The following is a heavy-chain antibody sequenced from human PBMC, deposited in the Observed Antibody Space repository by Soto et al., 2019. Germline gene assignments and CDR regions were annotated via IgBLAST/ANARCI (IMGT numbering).Heavy chain of an antibody. CDR2: INPNSGGT. D-gene: IGHD2-21*02. CDR3: ARGLYCGGDCYPDY. J-gene: IGHJ4*02. CDR1: GYTFTGYY. V-gene: IGHV1-2*04. Sequence: SSVQASCTASGYTFTGYYMHWVRHAPGQGLEWMGWINPNSGGTNYAQKFQGWVTMTRDTYISTAYMELSRLRSDDTAGYYLARGLYCGGDCYPDYWGQGTRVTVSS.